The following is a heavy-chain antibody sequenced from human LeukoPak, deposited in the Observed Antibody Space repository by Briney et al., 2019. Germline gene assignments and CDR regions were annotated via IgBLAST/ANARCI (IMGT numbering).Heavy chain of an antibody. Sequence: GGSLRLSCAASGCTVSSNYMSWVRQAPGKGLEWVSVIYSGGTTYYADSVEGRFTISRDNSKNTLYLQMNSLRAEDTAVYYCAGDVEMDYWGQGTLVTVSS. J-gene: IGHJ4*02. CDR3: AGDVEMDY. CDR1: GCTVSSNY. D-gene: IGHD5-24*01. CDR2: IYSGGTT. V-gene: IGHV3-66*02.